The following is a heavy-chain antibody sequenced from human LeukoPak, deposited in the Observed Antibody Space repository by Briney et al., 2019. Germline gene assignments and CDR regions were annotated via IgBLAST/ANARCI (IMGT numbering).Heavy chain of an antibody. CDR2: ISAYNGNT. D-gene: IGHD4-17*01. J-gene: IGHJ4*02. Sequence: ASVKVSCKASGGTFSSYAISWVRQAPGQGLEWMGWISAYNGNTNYAQKLQGRVTMTTDTSTSTAYMELRSLRSDDTAVYYCARDRSTVTTSESDYWGQGTLVTVSS. V-gene: IGHV1-18*01. CDR1: GGTFSSYA. CDR3: ARDRSTVTTSESDY.